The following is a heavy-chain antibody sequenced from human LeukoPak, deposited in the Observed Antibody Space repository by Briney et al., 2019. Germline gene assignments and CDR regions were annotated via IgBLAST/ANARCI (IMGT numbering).Heavy chain of an antibody. CDR2: ISSSGSTI. J-gene: IGHJ4*02. Sequence: PGGSLRLSRAASGFTFSSYWMNWVRQAPGKGLEWVSYISSSGSTIYYADSVKGRFTISRDNAKNSLYLQMNSLRAEDTAVYYCARETYYYGSGSYTYWGQGTLVTVSS. CDR3: ARETYYYGSGSYTY. CDR1: GFTFSSYW. D-gene: IGHD3-10*01. V-gene: IGHV3-48*04.